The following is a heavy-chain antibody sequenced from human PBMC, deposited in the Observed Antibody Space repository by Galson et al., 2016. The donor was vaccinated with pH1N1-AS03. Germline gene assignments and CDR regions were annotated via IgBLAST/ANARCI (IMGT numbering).Heavy chain of an antibody. CDR2: ISYDGGDK. J-gene: IGHJ4*02. Sequence: SLRLSCAASGFTFSTHTMHWVRQAPGKGLEWVAAISYDGGDKFYADSVKGRFTISRDKAKNSLYLQMNSLRADDTAVYYCARGWYDIWTGYLVDPFDYWGQGALVTVSS. CDR3: ARGWYDIWTGYLVDPFDY. V-gene: IGHV3-30-3*01. D-gene: IGHD3-9*01. CDR1: GFTFSTHT.